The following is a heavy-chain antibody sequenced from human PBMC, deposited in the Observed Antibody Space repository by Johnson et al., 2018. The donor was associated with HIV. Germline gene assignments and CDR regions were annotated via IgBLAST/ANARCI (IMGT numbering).Heavy chain of an antibody. V-gene: IGHV3-7*01. Sequence: VQLVESGGGLVQPGGSLRLSCAASRFSFNKYWKTWVRQAPGNALEWVASIKEDGSEKYYVDSVKGRFTISRDNAKNSLYLQMSSLRAADTAVYYCARELDGSGYHPAEAAFDIWGQGTLVTVSS. CDR3: ARELDGSGYHPAEAAFDI. CDR1: RFSFNKYW. CDR2: IKEDGSEK. D-gene: IGHD3-22*01. J-gene: IGHJ3*02.